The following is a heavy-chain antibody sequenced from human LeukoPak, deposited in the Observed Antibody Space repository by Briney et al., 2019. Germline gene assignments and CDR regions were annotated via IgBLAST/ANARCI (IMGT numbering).Heavy chain of an antibody. D-gene: IGHD2-21*02. J-gene: IGHJ4*02. CDR1: GGSISSSSYY. CDR2: IYYSGST. CDR3: ARVGTADEGFDY. V-gene: IGHV4-39*07. Sequence: SETLSLTCTVSGGSISSSSYYWGWIRQPPGKGLEWIGSIYYSGSTYYNPSLKSRVTISVDTSKNQFSLKLSSVTAADTAVYYCARVGTADEGFDYWGQGTLVTVPS.